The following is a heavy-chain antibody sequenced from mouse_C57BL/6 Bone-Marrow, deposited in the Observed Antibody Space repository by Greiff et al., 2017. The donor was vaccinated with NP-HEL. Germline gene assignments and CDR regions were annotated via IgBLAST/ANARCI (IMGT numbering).Heavy chain of an antibody. Sequence: EVQLQQSGPELVKPGASVKISCKASGYTFTDYYMNWVKQSHGKSLEWIGDINPNNGGTSYNQKFKGKATLTVDKSSSTAYMELRSLTSEDSAVYYCAREGNYNYFDYWGKGTTLTVSS. J-gene: IGHJ2*01. D-gene: IGHD2-1*01. CDR2: INPNNGGT. CDR3: AREGNYNYFDY. CDR1: GYTFTDYY. V-gene: IGHV1-26*01.